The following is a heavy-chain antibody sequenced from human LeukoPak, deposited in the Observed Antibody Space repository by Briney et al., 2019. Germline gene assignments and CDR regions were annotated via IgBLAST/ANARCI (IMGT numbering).Heavy chain of an antibody. V-gene: IGHV3-53*01. D-gene: IGHD2-15*01. CDR2: IYNDGTT. Sequence: GGSLRLSCAASGFTVSSNYMSWVRQAPGEGLQWVSVIYNDGTTYYADSVKGRFTISRDNSKNMLYLQMNSPRSEDTAVYYCAREICGGSCNPPSYMDVWGNGTTVTVSS. CDR1: GFTVSSNY. J-gene: IGHJ6*03. CDR3: AREICGGSCNPPSYMDV.